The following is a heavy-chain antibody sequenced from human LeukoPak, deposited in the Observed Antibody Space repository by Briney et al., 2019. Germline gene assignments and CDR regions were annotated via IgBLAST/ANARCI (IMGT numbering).Heavy chain of an antibody. Sequence: SETLSLTCTVSGDSISGTSYYWGWIRQPPRKGPEWIGSISYSGRTYNTPSLRSRVTMSVDTSKNQFFLKLTSMTAADTAVYYCARVRHCSSTSCYRGFDYWGQGTLVTVSS. J-gene: IGHJ4*02. CDR1: GDSISGTSYY. D-gene: IGHD2-2*01. CDR3: ARVRHCSSTSCYRGFDY. CDR2: ISYSGRT. V-gene: IGHV4-39*07.